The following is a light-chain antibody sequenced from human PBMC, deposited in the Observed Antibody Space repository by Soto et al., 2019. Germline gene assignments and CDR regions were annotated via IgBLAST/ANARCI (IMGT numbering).Light chain of an antibody. J-gene: IGKJ1*01. Sequence: SLFKKNASTLALSPGEIATLSCQASQSVSSSYLAWYQQKPGQAPRLLIYGASSRATGIPDRFSGSGSGTDFTLTISRLEPEDFAVYYCQQYGSSTWTFGQGTKVDI. CDR2: GAS. CDR1: QSVSSSY. CDR3: QQYGSSTWT. V-gene: IGKV3-20*01.